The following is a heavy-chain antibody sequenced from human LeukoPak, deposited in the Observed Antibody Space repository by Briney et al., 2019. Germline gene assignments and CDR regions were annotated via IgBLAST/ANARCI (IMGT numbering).Heavy chain of an antibody. D-gene: IGHD1-26*01. CDR1: NGSITTNSYY. CDR2: ILHSGST. V-gene: IGHV4-39*01. Sequence: SETLSLTCTVSNGSITTNSYYWGWIRQPPGKGLEWIGTILHSGSTCYNPSLKSRVTITVDTSKNQFFLNLNSVTSADTAVYYCARPWGVGAPFDPWGPGTLVTVSS. J-gene: IGHJ5*02. CDR3: ARPWGVGAPFDP.